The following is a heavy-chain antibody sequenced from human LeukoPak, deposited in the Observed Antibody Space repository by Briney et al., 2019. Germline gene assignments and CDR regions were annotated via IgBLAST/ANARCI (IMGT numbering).Heavy chain of an antibody. V-gene: IGHV3-21*01. D-gene: IGHD6-19*01. Sequence: GGSLRLSCAASGFTLSSYSMKWVRQAPGKGLEWVSSISSSSSYIYYADSVKGRFTISRDNAKNSLYLQMNSLRAEDTAVYYCARGVAVAGRGNYWGQGTLVTVSS. CDR1: GFTLSSYS. J-gene: IGHJ4*02. CDR2: ISSSSSYI. CDR3: ARGVAVAGRGNY.